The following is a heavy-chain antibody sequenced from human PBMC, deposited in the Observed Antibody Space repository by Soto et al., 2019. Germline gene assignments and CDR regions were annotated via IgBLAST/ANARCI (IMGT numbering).Heavy chain of an antibody. CDR1: GGSISSSNW. CDR2: IYHSGST. D-gene: IGHD1-26*01. V-gene: IGHV4-4*02. Sequence: SETLSLTCAVSGGSISSSNWWSWVRQPPGKGLEWIGEIYHSGSTNYNPSLKSRVTISVDKSKNQFSLKLSSVTAADTAVYYCAGPEVHGRRELDYYYYYGMDVWGQGTTVT. J-gene: IGHJ6*02. CDR3: AGPEVHGRRELDYYYYYGMDV.